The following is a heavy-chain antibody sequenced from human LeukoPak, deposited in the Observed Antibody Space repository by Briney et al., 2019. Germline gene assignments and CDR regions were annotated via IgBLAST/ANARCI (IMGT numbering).Heavy chain of an antibody. CDR3: ARDLRVVVTAPTTCFDY. CDR1: GYSFTGYY. J-gene: IGHJ4*02. Sequence: ASVKVSCKTSGYSFTGYYVHWLRQAPGQGLEWMGWINPYSGVTDYAQKFQGRVTMTRETSIGTAYMELSRLRSDDTAVYYCARDLRVVVTAPTTCFDYWGQGTLVTVSS. D-gene: IGHD2-21*02. V-gene: IGHV1-2*02. CDR2: INPYSGVT.